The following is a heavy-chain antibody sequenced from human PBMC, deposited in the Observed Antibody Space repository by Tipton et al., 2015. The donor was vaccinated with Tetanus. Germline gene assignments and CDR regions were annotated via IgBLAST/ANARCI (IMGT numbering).Heavy chain of an antibody. V-gene: IGHV1-18*01. CDR3: ARSYGDYYYYGMDV. CDR1: GYTFTSYG. D-gene: IGHD4-17*01. J-gene: IGHJ6*02. CDR2: ISAYNGST. Sequence: QSGPEVKKPGASVKVSCKASGYTFTSYGISWVRQAPGQGLEWMGWISAYNGSTNYAQKLQGRVTVTTDTSTSTAYMELRSLRSEDTAVYYCARSYGDYYYYGMDVWGQGTTVTVSS.